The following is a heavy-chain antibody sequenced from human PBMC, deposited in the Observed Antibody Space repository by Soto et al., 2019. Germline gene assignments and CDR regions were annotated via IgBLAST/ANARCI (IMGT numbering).Heavy chain of an antibody. V-gene: IGHV3-23*01. Sequence: GGSLRLSCAASGFTFSSYAMSWVRQAPGKGLEWVSAISGSGGSTYYADSVKGRVTISRDNSKNTLYLQMNSLRAEDTAVYYCAKDEEWFGEYYFDYWGQGTLVTVSS. J-gene: IGHJ4*02. CDR2: ISGSGGST. CDR3: AKDEEWFGEYYFDY. CDR1: GFTFSSYA. D-gene: IGHD3-10*01.